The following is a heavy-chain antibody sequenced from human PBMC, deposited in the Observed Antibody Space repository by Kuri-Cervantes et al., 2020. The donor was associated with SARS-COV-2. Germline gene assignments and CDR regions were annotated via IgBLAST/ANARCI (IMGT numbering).Heavy chain of an antibody. J-gene: IGHJ6*02. Sequence: SVKVSCKASGGTFSSYAISWVRQAPGQGLEWMGRIIPIFGIANYAQKFQGRVTITADKSTSTAYMELSSLRSEDTAVYYCARVWYYYDSSGPPWYYYYGMDVWGQGITVTVSS. CDR3: ARVWYYYDSSGPPWYYYYGMDV. D-gene: IGHD3-22*01. V-gene: IGHV1-69*04. CDR2: IIPIFGIA. CDR1: GGTFSSYA.